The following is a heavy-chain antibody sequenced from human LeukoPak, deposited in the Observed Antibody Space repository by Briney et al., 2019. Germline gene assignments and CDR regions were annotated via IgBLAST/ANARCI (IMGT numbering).Heavy chain of an antibody. CDR1: GYSFTSYW. Sequence: GESLKISCKGSGYSFTSYWIGWVRQMPGKGLEWMGIIYPGDSDTRYSPSFQGQVTISADKSISTAYLQWSSLKASDTAMYYCARHRGDYGDYKDFDYWGQGTLVTVSS. CDR3: ARHRGDYGDYKDFDY. CDR2: IYPGDSDT. J-gene: IGHJ4*02. V-gene: IGHV5-51*01. D-gene: IGHD4-17*01.